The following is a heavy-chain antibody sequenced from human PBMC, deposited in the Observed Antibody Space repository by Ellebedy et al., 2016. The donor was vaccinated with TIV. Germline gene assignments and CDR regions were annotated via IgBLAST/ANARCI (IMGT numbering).Heavy chain of an antibody. J-gene: IGHJ4*02. V-gene: IGHV3-33*01. CDR3: ARDQGYSSSWLTD. CDR1: GFTFGGYG. CDR2: IWYDGTTK. D-gene: IGHD6-13*01. Sequence: LSLTCATSGFTFGGYGIHWVRQAPGKGLEWVAVIWYDGTTKYYIDSVKGRFSISRDSSKNTVDLQMNSLRVEDTAVYYCARDQGYSSSWLTDWGQGTLVTVSS.